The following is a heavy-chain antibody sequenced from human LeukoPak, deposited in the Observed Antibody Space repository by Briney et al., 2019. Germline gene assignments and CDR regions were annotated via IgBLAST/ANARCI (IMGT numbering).Heavy chain of an antibody. CDR3: TKAKIAVAGLDC. V-gene: IGHV3-23*01. J-gene: IGHJ4*02. Sequence: PGGSLRLSCAASGFTPSSYAMSWVRQAPGKGLEWVSAISGSGGSTYYADSVKGRFTISRDNSKNTLYLQMNSLRAEDTAVYYCTKAKIAVAGLDCWGQGTLVTVSS. D-gene: IGHD6-19*01. CDR1: GFTPSSYA. CDR2: ISGSGGST.